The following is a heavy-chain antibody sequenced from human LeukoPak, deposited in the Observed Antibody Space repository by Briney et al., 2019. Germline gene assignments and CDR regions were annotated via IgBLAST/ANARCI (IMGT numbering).Heavy chain of an antibody. Sequence: PGGSLRLSCAASGFIFSNYGMHWVRQAPGKGLEWVAVIWSDGSNKYYADSVKGRFTISRDNSKNTLFLQMNSLRAEDTAVYYCARFYYYGSGGYLDYWDQGTLVTVSS. CDR1: GFIFSNYG. J-gene: IGHJ4*02. V-gene: IGHV3-33*01. CDR3: ARFYYYGSGGYLDY. CDR2: IWSDGSNK. D-gene: IGHD3-10*01.